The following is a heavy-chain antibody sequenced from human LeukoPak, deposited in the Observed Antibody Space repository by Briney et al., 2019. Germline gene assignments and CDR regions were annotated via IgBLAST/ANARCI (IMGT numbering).Heavy chain of an antibody. CDR1: GITLSNYG. J-gene: IGHJ4*02. V-gene: IGHV3-23*01. Sequence: GGSLRLSCAVSGITLSNYGMSWVRQAPGKGLEWVAGISDSGGSTNYADSVKGRFTISRDNPKNTLYLQMNSLRAEDTAVYYCTRDPDGWGQGTLVTVSS. CDR2: ISDSGGST. CDR3: TRDPDG.